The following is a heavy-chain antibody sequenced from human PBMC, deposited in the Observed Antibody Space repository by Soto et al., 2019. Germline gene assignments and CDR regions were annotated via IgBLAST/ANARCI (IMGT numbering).Heavy chain of an antibody. D-gene: IGHD3-22*01. J-gene: IGHJ4*02. CDR2: IIPILGIA. CDR3: ARDINYYDSSGYPTPPVDFDY. V-gene: IGHV1-69*04. CDR1: GGTFSSYT. Sequence: SVKVSCKASGGTFSSYTISWVRQAPGQGLEWMGRIIPILGIANYARKFQGRVTMTRDTSTSTVYMELSSLRSEDTAVYYCARDINYYDSSGYPTPPVDFDYWGQGTLVTVSS.